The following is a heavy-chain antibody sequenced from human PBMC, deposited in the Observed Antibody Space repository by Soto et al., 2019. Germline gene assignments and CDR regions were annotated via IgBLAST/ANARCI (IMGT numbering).Heavy chain of an antibody. CDR2: IYWDDDK. D-gene: IGHD2-15*01. CDR1: GFSLTTGGVA. CDR3: AHSECSGADSYSRSYFGL. Sequence: QITLKESGPTLVKPTQTLTLTCTFSGFSLTTGGVAVGWIRQPPGKALEWLALIYWDDDKRYSPSLKSRLSITKAPSKNQVVLTMTNMDPVDTATYYCAHSECSGADSYSRSYFGLWGRGTLVTVSS. J-gene: IGHJ2*01. V-gene: IGHV2-5*02.